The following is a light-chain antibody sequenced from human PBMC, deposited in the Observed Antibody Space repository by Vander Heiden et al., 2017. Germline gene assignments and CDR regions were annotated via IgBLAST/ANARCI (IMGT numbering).Light chain of an antibody. CDR3: CSYAGRYSMV. Sequence: QYALTQPRSVSGSPGQSVTLVCLGTRRNVGGFTYASWYQQHPGKAPKLLIYDVTKRPSWAPYRFSGSKSGNTASLTIAGLQAEDEAYYYCCSYAGRYSMVFGEGTKLTVL. J-gene: IGLJ2*01. V-gene: IGLV2-11*01. CDR2: DVT. CDR1: RRNVGGFTY.